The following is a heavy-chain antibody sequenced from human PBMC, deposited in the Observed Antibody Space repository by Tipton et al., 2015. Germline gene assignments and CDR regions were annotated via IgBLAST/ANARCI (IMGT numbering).Heavy chain of an antibody. V-gene: IGHV4-39*07. Sequence: SLTCTVSGGSVSSSSYYWGWIRQSPGKGLEWIGSIYYSGSTYHNPSLKSRVSIFVDTSKNQFSLRLSSVTAADTAVYFCARTDALGHFDYWGLGTLVTVSS. J-gene: IGHJ4*02. CDR3: ARTDALGHFDY. CDR1: GGSVSSSSYY. CDR2: IYYSGST. D-gene: IGHD2-8*01.